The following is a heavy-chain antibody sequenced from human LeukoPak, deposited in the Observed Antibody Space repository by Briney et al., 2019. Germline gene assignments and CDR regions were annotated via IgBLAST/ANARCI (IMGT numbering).Heavy chain of an antibody. CDR1: GGSFSGYY. Sequence: PSETLSLTCAVYGGSFSGYYWSWIRQPPGEGLEWIGEINHSGSTNYNPSLKSRVTISVDTSKNQFSLKLSSVTAADTAVYYCASLVRYGGQDYWGQGTLVTVSS. D-gene: IGHD4-23*01. CDR2: INHSGST. V-gene: IGHV4-34*01. J-gene: IGHJ4*02. CDR3: ASLVRYGGQDY.